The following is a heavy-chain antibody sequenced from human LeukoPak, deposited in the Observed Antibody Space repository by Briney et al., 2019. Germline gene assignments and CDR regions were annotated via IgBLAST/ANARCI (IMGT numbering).Heavy chain of an antibody. CDR1: GFTLSSYA. J-gene: IGHJ4*02. Sequence: GGSLRLSCAASGFTLSSYAMSWVRQAPGKGLEWVSAISDSGNTYHADSVKGRFTISRDSSKNTLFLQMNRLRPEDAAVYYCAKEGYYDSRVFDYWGQGTLVTVSS. V-gene: IGHV3-23*01. CDR2: ISDSGNT. CDR3: AKEGYYDSRVFDY. D-gene: IGHD3-22*01.